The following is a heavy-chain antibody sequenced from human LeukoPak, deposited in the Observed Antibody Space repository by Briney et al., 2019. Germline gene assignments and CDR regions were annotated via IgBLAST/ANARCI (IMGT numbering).Heavy chain of an antibody. CDR3: AKGSYDFWSGYYLLPYYFDY. CDR1: GFTFSSYA. J-gene: IGHJ4*02. D-gene: IGHD3-3*01. Sequence: PGGSLRLSCAASGFTFSSYAMSWVRQAPGKGLEWVSAISGSGGSTYYADSVKGRFTISRDNSKNTLYLQMNSLRAEDTAVYYCAKGSYDFWSGYYLLPYYFDYWGQGTLVTVSS. CDR2: ISGSGGST. V-gene: IGHV3-23*01.